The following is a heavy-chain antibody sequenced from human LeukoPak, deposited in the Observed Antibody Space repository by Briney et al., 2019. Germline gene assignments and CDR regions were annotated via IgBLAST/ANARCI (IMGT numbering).Heavy chain of an antibody. J-gene: IGHJ4*02. CDR2: NSWNSGSI. Sequence: PGGSLRLSCAASGFTFDDYAMHWVRQAPGKGPEWVSGNSWNSGSIGYADSVKGRFTISRDNAKNSLYLQMNSLRAEDTALYYCAKGHYFDYWGQGTLVTVSS. CDR1: GFTFDDYA. V-gene: IGHV3-9*01. CDR3: AKGHYFDY.